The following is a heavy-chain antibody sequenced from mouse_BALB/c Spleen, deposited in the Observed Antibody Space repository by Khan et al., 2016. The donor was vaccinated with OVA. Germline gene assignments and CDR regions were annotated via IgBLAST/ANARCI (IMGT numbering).Heavy chain of an antibody. J-gene: IGHJ3*01. V-gene: IGHV5-9-3*01. CDR2: ISSDGDYT. Sequence: EVELVESGGGLVKPGGSLKLSCAASGFTFSTYAMSWVRQTLEKRMEWVATISSDGDYTYYQDTVTGRFTISRDKAKNTLYLQMSSLRTDDTAMDFCAIPPFGNFAYWGQGTLVSVSA. CDR1: GFTFSTYA. D-gene: IGHD2-1*01. CDR3: AIPPFGNFAY.